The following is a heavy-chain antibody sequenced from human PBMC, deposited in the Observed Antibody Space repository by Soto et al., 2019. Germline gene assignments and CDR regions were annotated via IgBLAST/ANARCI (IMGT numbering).Heavy chain of an antibody. CDR2: LNAGNSNR. D-gene: IGHD3-16*02. CDR3: ARGYDFVWGSYRSDAFDI. CDR1: GYTFTNNA. J-gene: IGHJ3*02. V-gene: IGHV1-3*01. Sequence: VQLVQSGAEVKKPGASVKVSCKASGYTFTNNAIHWVRQAPGQRLEWLGWLNAGNSNREYSQKFQGRIIMTKDTSASTAYMELSSMISEDTVVYYCARGYDFVWGSYRSDAFDIWGQGTMVTVSS.